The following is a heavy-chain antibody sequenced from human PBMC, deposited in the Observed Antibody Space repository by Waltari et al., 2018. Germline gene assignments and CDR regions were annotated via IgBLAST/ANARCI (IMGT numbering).Heavy chain of an antibody. CDR3: AKEGRTYSYGPPYGMDV. D-gene: IGHD5-18*01. CDR2: IWYDGSNK. V-gene: IGHV3-33*06. J-gene: IGHJ6*02. Sequence: KGLEWVAVIWYDGSNKYYADSVKGRFTISRDNSKNTLYLQMNSLRAEDTAVYYCAKEGRTYSYGPPYGMDVWGQGTTVTVSS.